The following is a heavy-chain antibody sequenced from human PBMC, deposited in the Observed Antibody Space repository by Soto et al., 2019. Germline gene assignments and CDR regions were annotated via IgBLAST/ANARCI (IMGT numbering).Heavy chain of an antibody. CDR3: ASRPYSSGWYWFWFDP. D-gene: IGHD6-19*01. CDR1: SGSISSSNW. CDR2: IYHSGST. Sequence: QVQLQESGPGLVKPSGTLSLTCAVSSGSISSSNWWSWVRQPPGKGLEWIGEIYHSGSTNYNPSLKSRVTISVDKFKNQFSLKLSSVAAADTAVYYCASRPYSSGWYWFWFDPWGQGTLVTVSS. J-gene: IGHJ5*02. V-gene: IGHV4-4*02.